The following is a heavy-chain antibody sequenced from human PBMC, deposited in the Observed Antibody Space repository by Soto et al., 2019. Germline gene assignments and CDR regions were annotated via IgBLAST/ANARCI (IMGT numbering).Heavy chain of an antibody. D-gene: IGHD5-18*01. CDR2: ISWNSGSI. V-gene: IGHV3-9*01. CDR1: GFTFDDYA. J-gene: IGHJ4*02. Sequence: EVQLVESGGGLVQPGRSLRLSCAASGFTFDDYAMHWVRQAPGKGLEWVSRISWNSGSIGYADSVKGRFTISRDNAKNSLYLQMNSLRAEDTALYYCAKAAGSYGNFDYWGQGTLVTVSS. CDR3: AKAAGSYGNFDY.